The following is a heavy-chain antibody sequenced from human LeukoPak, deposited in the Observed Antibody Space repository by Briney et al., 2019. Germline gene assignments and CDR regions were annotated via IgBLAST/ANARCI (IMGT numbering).Heavy chain of an antibody. V-gene: IGHV4-39*01. CDR2: IYYSGST. CDR1: GGSISSSSYY. CDR3: ARLSKVRFLEWNFDY. J-gene: IGHJ4*02. D-gene: IGHD3-3*01. Sequence: SETLSLTCTVSGGSISSSSYYWGWIRQPPGKGLEWIGSIYYSGSTYYNPSLKSRVTISVDTSKNQFSLKLCSVTAADTAVYYCARLSKVRFLEWNFDYWGQGTLVTVSS.